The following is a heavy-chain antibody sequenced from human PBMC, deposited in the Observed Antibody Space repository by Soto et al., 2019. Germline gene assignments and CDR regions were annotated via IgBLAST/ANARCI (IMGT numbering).Heavy chain of an antibody. D-gene: IGHD6-19*01. J-gene: IGHJ4*02. Sequence: QVQLVESGGGVVQPGRSLRLSCAASGFTFSSYGMHWVRQAPGKGLEWVAVISYDGSNKYYADSVKGRFTISRDNSKNTLYLQMNSLRAEDTAVYYCAKVGSSGPVDYWGQGTLVTVSS. CDR1: GFTFSSYG. CDR2: ISYDGSNK. V-gene: IGHV3-30*18. CDR3: AKVGSSGPVDY.